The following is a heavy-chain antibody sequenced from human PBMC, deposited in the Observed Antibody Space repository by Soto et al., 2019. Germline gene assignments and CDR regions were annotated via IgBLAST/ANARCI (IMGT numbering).Heavy chain of an antibody. V-gene: IGHV3-30-3*01. CDR3: ARLHYYDSSGYFDY. Sequence: QVQLVESGGGVVQPGRSLRLSCAASGFTFSSYAMHWVRQAPGKGLEWVAVISYDGSNKYYADSVKGRFTISRDTSKNTLYLQMNSLSAEDTAVYYCARLHYYDSSGYFDYWGQGTLVTVSS. D-gene: IGHD3-22*01. CDR1: GFTFSSYA. CDR2: ISYDGSNK. J-gene: IGHJ4*02.